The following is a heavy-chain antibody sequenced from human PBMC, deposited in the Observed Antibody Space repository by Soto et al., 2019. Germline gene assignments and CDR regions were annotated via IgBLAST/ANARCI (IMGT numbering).Heavy chain of an antibody. D-gene: IGHD2-15*01. V-gene: IGHV1-69*01. CDR2: IIPILGTA. Sequence: QVQLVQSGAEVKKPGSSVKVSCKASGGIFSSYAISWVRQAPGQGLEWMGGIIPILGTANYAQKFQGRVTITADEATSTAYMELSSLRSEDTAVYYCARNGVATVVTPNWFDPWGQGTLVTVSS. CDR3: ARNGVATVVTPNWFDP. J-gene: IGHJ5*02. CDR1: GGIFSSYA.